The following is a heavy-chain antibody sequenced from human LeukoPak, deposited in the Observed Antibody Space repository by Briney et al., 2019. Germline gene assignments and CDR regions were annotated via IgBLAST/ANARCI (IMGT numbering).Heavy chain of an antibody. Sequence: ASVKVSFKGSGYTFAGYYMHWVRQAPGQGLEWMGWINPNSGVTNYAQKFQGRVAMTRDTSISTAYMELSSLRSDDTAVYYCARMRDLVGTSPLGYWGQGTLVTVSS. J-gene: IGHJ4*02. V-gene: IGHV1-2*02. CDR2: INPNSGVT. CDR1: GYTFAGYY. CDR3: ARMRDLVGTSPLGY. D-gene: IGHD1-26*01.